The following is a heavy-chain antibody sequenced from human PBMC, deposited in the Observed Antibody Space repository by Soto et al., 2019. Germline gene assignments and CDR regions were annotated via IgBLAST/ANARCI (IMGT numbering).Heavy chain of an antibody. CDR3: ARVIRERYYYDSSGYYYFDY. J-gene: IGHJ4*02. CDR2: IYYSGST. CDR1: GGSISSGDYY. D-gene: IGHD3-22*01. V-gene: IGHV4-30-4*01. Sequence: SETLSLTCTVSGGSISSGDYYWSGIRHPPGKGLEWIGYIYYSGSTYYNPSLKSRVTISVDTSKNQFSLKLSSVTAADTAVYYCARVIRERYYYDSSGYYYFDYWGQGTLVTVSS.